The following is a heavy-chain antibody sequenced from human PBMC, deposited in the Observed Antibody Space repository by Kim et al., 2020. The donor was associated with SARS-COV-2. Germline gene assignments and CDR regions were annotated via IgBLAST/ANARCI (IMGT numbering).Heavy chain of an antibody. V-gene: IGHV3-53*01. CDR1: GFTVSSNY. Sequence: GGSLRLSCAASGFTVSSNYMSWVRQAPGKGLEWVSVIYSGGSTYYADSVKGRFTISRDNSKNTLYLQMNSLRAEDTAVYYCARERSGRFGELLGFDYWGQGTLVTVSS. J-gene: IGHJ4*02. CDR3: ARERSGRFGELLGFDY. D-gene: IGHD3-10*01. CDR2: IYSGGST.